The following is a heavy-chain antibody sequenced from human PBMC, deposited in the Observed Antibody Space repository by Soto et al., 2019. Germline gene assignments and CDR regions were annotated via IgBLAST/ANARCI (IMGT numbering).Heavy chain of an antibody. D-gene: IGHD3-22*01. J-gene: IGHJ3*02. CDR1: GFTFSSYD. V-gene: IGHV3-13*01. CDR3: ARARGYYDSSGHTLAFDI. CDR2: IGTAGDT. Sequence: GGSLRLSCAASGFTFSSYDMHWVRQATGKGLEWVSAIGTAGDTYYPGSVKGRFTITRENTKNSVYLQMNSLRAGDTAVYYCARARGYYDSSGHTLAFDIWGQGTMVTVSS.